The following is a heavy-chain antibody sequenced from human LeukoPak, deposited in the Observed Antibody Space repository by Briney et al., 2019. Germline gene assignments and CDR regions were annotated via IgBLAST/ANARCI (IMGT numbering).Heavy chain of an antibody. V-gene: IGHV3-30-3*01. CDR1: GFTFSSYA. J-gene: IGHJ4*02. CDR3: AREQQLVLFDY. D-gene: IGHD1-1*01. Sequence: PGGSLRLSCTASGFTFSSYAMHWVRQAPGKGLEWVAVISYDGSNKYYADSVKGRFTISRDNSKNTLYLQMNSLRAEDTAVYYCAREQQLVLFDYWGQGALVTVSS. CDR2: ISYDGSNK.